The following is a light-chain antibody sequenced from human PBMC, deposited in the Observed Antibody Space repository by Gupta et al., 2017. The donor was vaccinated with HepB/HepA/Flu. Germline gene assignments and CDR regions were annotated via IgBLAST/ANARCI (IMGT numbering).Light chain of an antibody. CDR3: QQYHILYT. CDR1: EDIKKY. J-gene: IGKJ2*01. CDR2: EAS. V-gene: IGKV1-33*01. Sequence: DIQMTQPPSSLSASVGDIVTITCQASEDIKKYLNWYQQTPGKAPKLLIYEASDLQTGVPSRFTGSGSGTVFSFTISSLQPEDVGTYYCQQYHILYTFGQGTKVEIK.